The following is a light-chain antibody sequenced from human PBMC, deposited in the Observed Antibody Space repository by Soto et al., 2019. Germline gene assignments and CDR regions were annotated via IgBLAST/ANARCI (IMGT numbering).Light chain of an antibody. Sequence: EIVLTQSPGTLSLSPGERATLSCRASQSIRNSLAWYQQRPGQSPRLLIYAASSRATGVPDRFSGGGPATDFTLTVSRLEPEDFAVYYCQQYGGSPRTFGQGTTLEIK. CDR3: QQYGGSPRT. CDR2: AAS. J-gene: IGKJ2*01. CDR1: QSIRNS. V-gene: IGKV3-20*01.